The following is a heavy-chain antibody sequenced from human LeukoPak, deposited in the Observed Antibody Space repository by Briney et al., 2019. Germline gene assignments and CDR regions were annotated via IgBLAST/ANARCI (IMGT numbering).Heavy chain of an antibody. CDR1: GYTFTGYY. CDR2: INPNSGGT. Sequence: ASVKVSCKASGYTFTGYYMHWVRQAPGQGLEWMGWINPNSGGTNYAQKFQGRVTMTRDTSISTAYMELSRLRSDDTAVYYCARLTEIATIPFDYWGQGTLVTVSS. J-gene: IGHJ4*02. CDR3: ARLTEIATIPFDY. V-gene: IGHV1-2*02. D-gene: IGHD5-24*01.